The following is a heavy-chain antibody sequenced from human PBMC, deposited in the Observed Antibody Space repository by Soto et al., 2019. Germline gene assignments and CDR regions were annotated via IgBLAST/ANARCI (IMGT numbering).Heavy chain of an antibody. CDR3: ARDDIPGIAVATYGLDV. CDR1: GFIFSNFG. Sequence: QVQLVESGGGVVQPGRSLRLSCAASGFIFSNFGMQWVRQAPGKGLEWVAVIWYDGSNEDYADSVKGRFTISKDNSKNTLYLQMNSLRAEDTAVYYCARDDIPGIAVATYGLDVWGQGTTVTVSS. J-gene: IGHJ6*02. D-gene: IGHD6-19*01. V-gene: IGHV3-33*01. CDR2: IWYDGSNE.